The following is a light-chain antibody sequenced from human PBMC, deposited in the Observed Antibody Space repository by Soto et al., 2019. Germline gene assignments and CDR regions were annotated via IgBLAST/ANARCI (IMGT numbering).Light chain of an antibody. V-gene: IGKV1-39*01. Sequence: DIQMTQSPSSLSAFVGDRVTITCRASQSIDNELNWYQQKPGNAPKFLIYAASRLQSGVPSRFSGGGSGTYFTLTISSLQPDDFATYICQQCHGVPRTFGQGTKVEIK. CDR1: QSIDNE. CDR2: AAS. J-gene: IGKJ1*01. CDR3: QQCHGVPRT.